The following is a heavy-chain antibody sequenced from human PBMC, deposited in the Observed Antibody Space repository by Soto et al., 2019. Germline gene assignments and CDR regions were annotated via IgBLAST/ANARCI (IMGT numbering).Heavy chain of an antibody. CDR1: GYTFTSYG. V-gene: IGHV1-18*04. Sequence: GASVKVSCKPSGYTFTSYGISRVRQAPGQGLEWMGWISAYNGNTNYAQKLQGRVTMTTDTSTSTAYMELRSLRSDEKAVYYCARVVTGAPPRHNWLDPWGQGTLVTVS. CDR3: ARVVTGAPPRHNWLDP. J-gene: IGHJ5*02. CDR2: ISAYNGNT. D-gene: IGHD3-10*01.